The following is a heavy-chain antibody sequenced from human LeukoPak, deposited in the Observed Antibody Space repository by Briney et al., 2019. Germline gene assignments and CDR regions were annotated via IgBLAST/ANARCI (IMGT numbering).Heavy chain of an antibody. D-gene: IGHD6-13*01. CDR3: ARDIARASAAAVNTYYYYGMDV. Sequence: ASVKVSCKASGYTFTGYYMHWVRQAPGQGLEWMGWIDPNSGGTNYAQKFQGRVTMTRDTSISTAYMELSRLRSDDTAAYYCARDIARASAAAVNTYYYYGMDVWGQGTTVTVSS. J-gene: IGHJ6*02. CDR1: GYTFTGYY. CDR2: IDPNSGGT. V-gene: IGHV1-2*02.